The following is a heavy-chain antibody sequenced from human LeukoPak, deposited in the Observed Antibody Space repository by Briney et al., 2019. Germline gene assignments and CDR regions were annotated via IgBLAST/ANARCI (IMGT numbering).Heavy chain of an antibody. V-gene: IGHV3-48*01. CDR3: ARDWGSEGSTTVTNFDY. CDR2: ISSSSSTI. J-gene: IGHJ4*02. D-gene: IGHD4-17*01. Sequence: GGSLRLSCEASGFAFSSYWASWVRQAPGKGLEWVSYISSSSSTIYYADSVKGRFTISRDNAKKSLYLQMNSLRAEDTAVYYCARDWGSEGSTTVTNFDYWGQGTLVTVSS. CDR1: GFAFSSYW.